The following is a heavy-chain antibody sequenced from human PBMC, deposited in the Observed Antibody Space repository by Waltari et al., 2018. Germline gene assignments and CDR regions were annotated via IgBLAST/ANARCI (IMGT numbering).Heavy chain of an antibody. CDR2: IYSSGIT. V-gene: IGHV4-4*07. CDR3: ARQIVVVPAAIQHYYYYYYMDV. Sequence: QVQLQESGPGLVKPSETLSLTCNVSGGSINTYYWSWIRQLAGKGLEWIGRIYSSGITNYNPSLKSRVTMSVDTSKNQFSLKLSSVTAADTAVYYCARQIVVVPAAIQHYYYYYYMDVWGKGTTVTVSS. J-gene: IGHJ6*03. CDR1: GGSINTYY. D-gene: IGHD2-2*02.